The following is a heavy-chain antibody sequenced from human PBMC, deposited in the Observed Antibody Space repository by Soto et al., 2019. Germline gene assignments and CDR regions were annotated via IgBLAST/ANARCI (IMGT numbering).Heavy chain of an antibody. D-gene: IGHD6-19*01. J-gene: IGHJ5*02. Sequence: SETLSLTCGVSGGTIRSPDWWTWVRQPPGKGLEWIGEIFQSGSTNYTPSLESRVTISVDKSKNQFSLTLTSVTAADTAVYFCARGPRRYSSGWSWFDPWGQGILVTVSS. CDR1: GGTIRSPDW. CDR3: ARGPRRYSSGWSWFDP. V-gene: IGHV4-4*02. CDR2: IFQSGST.